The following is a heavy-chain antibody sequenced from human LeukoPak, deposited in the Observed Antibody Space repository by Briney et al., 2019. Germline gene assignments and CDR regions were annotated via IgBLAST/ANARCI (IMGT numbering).Heavy chain of an antibody. CDR1: GGSISSYY. CDR2: IYYSGST. D-gene: IGHD2-2*01. CDR3: ARRVVPAAMSVFWFDP. Sequence: PSETLSLTCTVCGGSISSYYWSWIRQPPGKGVEWIGYIYYSGSTNYNPSLKSRVTISVDTSKNQFSLKLSSVTAADTAVYYCARRVVPAAMSVFWFDPWGQGTLVTVSS. J-gene: IGHJ5*02. V-gene: IGHV4-59*01.